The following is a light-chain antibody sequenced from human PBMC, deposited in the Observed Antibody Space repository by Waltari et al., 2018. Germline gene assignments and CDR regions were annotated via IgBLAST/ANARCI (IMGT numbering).Light chain of an antibody. CDR3: QQESNWSYS. Sequence: EIVMTQSPATLSLSPGERATLSCRASQSVSSSLAWYQQKPGQAPRLLIYGASSRATGIPDRFSGSGSGTDFTLTISSLEPEDVAVYCCQQESNWSYSFGQGTKVEIK. CDR2: GAS. V-gene: IGKV3D-15*01. CDR1: QSVSSS. J-gene: IGKJ2*03.